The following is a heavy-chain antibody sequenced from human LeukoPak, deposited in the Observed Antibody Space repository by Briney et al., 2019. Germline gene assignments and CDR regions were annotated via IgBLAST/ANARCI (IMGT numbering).Heavy chain of an antibody. D-gene: IGHD6-13*01. CDR3: ARDWSIAAALDY. CDR1: GYTFTSYG. J-gene: IGHJ4*02. CDR2: ISAYNGNT. V-gene: IGHV1-18*01. Sequence: ASVKVSCKASGYTFTSYGIGWVRQAPGQGLEWMGWISAYNGNTNYAQKLQGRVTMTTDTSTSTAYMELRSLRSDDTVVYYCARDWSIAAALDYWGQGTLVTVSS.